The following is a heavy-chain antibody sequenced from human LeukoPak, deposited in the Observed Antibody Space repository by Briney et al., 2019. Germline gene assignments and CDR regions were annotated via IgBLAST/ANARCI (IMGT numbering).Heavy chain of an antibody. V-gene: IGHV3-33*01. CDR1: GFTFSSYG. J-gene: IGHJ3*02. CDR3: ARDSTRDAFDI. Sequence: GRSLRLSCAASGFTFSSYGMHWVRQAPGKGLEWVAVIWYDGSNKYYADSVKDRFTISRDNSKNTLYLQMNSLRAEDTAVYYCARDSTRDAFDIWGQGTMVTVSS. CDR2: IWYDGSNK. D-gene: IGHD2/OR15-2a*01.